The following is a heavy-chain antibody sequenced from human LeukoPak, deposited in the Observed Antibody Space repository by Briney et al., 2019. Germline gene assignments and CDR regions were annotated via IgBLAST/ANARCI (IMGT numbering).Heavy chain of an antibody. V-gene: IGHV1-69*04. CDR1: GGTFSSYT. J-gene: IGHJ3*02. Sequence: SVKVSCKASGGTFSSYTISWVRQAPGQGLEWMGRIIPILGIANYAQKFQGRVTITADESTSTAYMELSSLRSEDTAVYYCARESIVHDAFDIWGQGTMVTVSS. CDR3: ARESIVHDAFDI. CDR2: IIPILGIA. D-gene: IGHD2-15*01.